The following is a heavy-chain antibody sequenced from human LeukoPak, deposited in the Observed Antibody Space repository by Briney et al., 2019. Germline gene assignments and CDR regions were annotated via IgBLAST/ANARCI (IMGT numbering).Heavy chain of an antibody. CDR2: IIPILGIA. V-gene: IGHV1-69*04. J-gene: IGHJ6*02. CDR1: GGTFSSYA. Sequence: SVKVSCKASGGTFSSYAISLVRQAPGQGLEWMGMIIPILGIANYAQKFQGRVTITADKSTGTAYMELSSLRSEDTAVYYCARDRVVTALYYYYGMDVWGQGTTVTVSS. CDR3: ARDRVVTALYYYYGMDV. D-gene: IGHD2-21*02.